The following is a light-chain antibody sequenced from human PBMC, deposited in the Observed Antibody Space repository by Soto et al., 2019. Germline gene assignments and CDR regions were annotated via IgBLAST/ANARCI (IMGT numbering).Light chain of an antibody. CDR2: TAP. Sequence: DIQMTQSPSSLSASVGDRVTITCRASRTISSYLNWYQQKAGEPPKLLIYTAPRLQSGVPSRFTGSGSGTEFTLTVSSLQPEDSATYYCQQSYGTPMTFGQGTRLRL. V-gene: IGKV1-39*01. CDR1: RTISSY. CDR3: QQSYGTPMT. J-gene: IGKJ5*01.